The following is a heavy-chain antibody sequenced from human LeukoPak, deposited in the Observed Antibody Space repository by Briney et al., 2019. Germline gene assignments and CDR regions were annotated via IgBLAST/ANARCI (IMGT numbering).Heavy chain of an antibody. CDR3: ARSYRAHQTFYSSHFFDY. CDR1: GGSITTTSYS. Sequence: SETLSLTCTVSGGSITTTSYSWGWIRQPLGKGLEWIGEINHFGRTKYNPSLKSRVTISGDTSKNQFSLKINSLTAADTAVYFYARSYRAHQTFYSSHFFDYWGQGTLVTVSS. CDR2: INHFGRT. V-gene: IGHV4-39*07. J-gene: IGHJ4*02. D-gene: IGHD5-18*01.